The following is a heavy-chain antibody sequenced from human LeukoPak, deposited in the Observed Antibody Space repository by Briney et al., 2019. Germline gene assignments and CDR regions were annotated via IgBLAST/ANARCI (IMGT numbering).Heavy chain of an antibody. CDR2: ISAYNGFT. J-gene: IGHJ3*02. CDR1: GYIFSRFG. CDR3: ARGVDIDPDALAI. V-gene: IGHV1-18*01. Sequence: ASVKVSCKTSGYIFSRFGINWVRQAPGHGLEWMGWISAYNGFTKYAQNFQGRVTMTTDTSTSTVYMELRSLRSDDTAVYYCARGVDIDPDALAIWGQGTMVTVSS. D-gene: IGHD5-12*01.